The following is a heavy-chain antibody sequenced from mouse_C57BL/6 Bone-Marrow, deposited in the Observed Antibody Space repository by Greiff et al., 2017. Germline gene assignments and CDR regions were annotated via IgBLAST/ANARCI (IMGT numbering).Heavy chain of an antibody. D-gene: IGHD1-1*01. CDR3: ARQGYYYGSSYVLFAY. V-gene: IGHV1-82*01. Sequence: VQLQQSGPELVKPGASVKISCKASGYAFSSSWMNWVKQRPGKGLEWIGRIYPGDGDTNYNGKFKGKATLTAYKSSSTAYMQLSSLTSEDSAVYFCARQGYYYGSSYVLFAYWGQGTLVTVAA. CDR1: GYAFSSSW. J-gene: IGHJ3*01. CDR2: IYPGDGDT.